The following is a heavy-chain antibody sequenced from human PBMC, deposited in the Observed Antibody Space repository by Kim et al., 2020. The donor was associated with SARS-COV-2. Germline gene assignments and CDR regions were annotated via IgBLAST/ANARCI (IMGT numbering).Heavy chain of an antibody. CDR3: AWGKGKEYYDSSGYYYRDYYYGMDV. V-gene: IGHV4-34*01. D-gene: IGHD3-22*01. CDR1: GGSFSGYY. Sequence: SETLSLTCAVYGGSFSGYYWSWIRQPPGKGLEWIGEINHSGSTNYNPSLKSRVTISVDTSKNQFSLKLSSVTAADTAVYYCAWGKGKEYYDSSGYYYRDYYYGMDVWGQGTTVTVSS. J-gene: IGHJ6*02. CDR2: INHSGST.